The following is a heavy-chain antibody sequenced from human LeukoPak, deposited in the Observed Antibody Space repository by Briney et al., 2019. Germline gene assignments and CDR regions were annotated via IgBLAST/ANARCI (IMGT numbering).Heavy chain of an antibody. CDR1: GYSFTDQD. CDR3: AGHPRYNNAPPYDY. J-gene: IGHJ4*02. Sequence: GASVKVSCNASGYSFTDQDMHWVRQAPRQGLAWTGEINPNRGSSKSGQRVARRGTITSGRTLWAGFMEVGRLTSDDTDVYDCAGHPRYNNAPPYDYWGKGTLVTVSS. D-gene: IGHD1-14*01. V-gene: IGHV1-2*02. CDR2: INPNRGSS.